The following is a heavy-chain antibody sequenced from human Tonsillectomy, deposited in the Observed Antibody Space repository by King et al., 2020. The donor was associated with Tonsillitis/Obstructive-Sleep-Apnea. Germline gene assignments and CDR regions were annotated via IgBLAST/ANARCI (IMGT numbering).Heavy chain of an antibody. CDR1: GGSISSTNW. Sequence: QLQESGPGLVKPSGTLSLTCGVSGGSISSTNWWIWVRQPPGKGLEWIGEIFHSGSTSYNPSLKSRVTISLDKSKNQFSLNLRSVTAADTALYYCARGGFYGSGSPALYFDYWGQGTLVTVSS. CDR2: IFHSGST. D-gene: IGHD3-10*01. V-gene: IGHV4-4*02. J-gene: IGHJ4*02. CDR3: ARGGFYGSGSPALYFDY.